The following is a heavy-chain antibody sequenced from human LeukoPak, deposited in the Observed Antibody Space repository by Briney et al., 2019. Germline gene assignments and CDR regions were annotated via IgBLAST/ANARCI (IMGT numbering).Heavy chain of an antibody. J-gene: IGHJ4*02. D-gene: IGHD3-22*01. Sequence: GESLKISCKGSGYSFANYWIGWVRQMPGKGLKWMGIMFPGDSDPRYSPSFQGQVTISADKSISTAYLQWSSLKASDTAMYYCARHGLYYYDSSGSRYDYWGQGTLVTVSS. CDR2: MFPGDSDP. CDR1: GYSFANYW. CDR3: ARHGLYYYDSSGSRYDY. V-gene: IGHV5-51*01.